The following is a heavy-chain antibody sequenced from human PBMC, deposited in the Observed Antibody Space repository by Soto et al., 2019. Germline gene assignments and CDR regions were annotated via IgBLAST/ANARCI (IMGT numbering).Heavy chain of an antibody. Sequence: EVQLLESGGGLVQPGGSLRLSCAASGFSFTMFAMSWVXXAXGKGLEWVSAVSGSGSTRYYADSVKGRFIISRDNSKXXXXXXXXXXXXXXXXXXXXXXXXXYYDSGGHYDDWGQGTLVIVSS. CDR1: GFSFTMFA. V-gene: IGHV3-23*01. D-gene: IGHD3-22*01. J-gene: IGHJ4*02. CDR3: XXXXXYYDSGGHYDD. CDR2: VSGSGSTR.